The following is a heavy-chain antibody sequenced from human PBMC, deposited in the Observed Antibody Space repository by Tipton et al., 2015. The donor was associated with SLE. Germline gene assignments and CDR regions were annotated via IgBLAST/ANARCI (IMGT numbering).Heavy chain of an antibody. CDR2: SNDSGKT. Sequence: GLVKPSETLSLTCAVYGGSFSGYYWSWIRQSPGKGLECIGESNDSGKTNYNPALESRATISVDTSRSQFSQRLTSVTAADTAVYYCARGKISWAIFVVRNCFDSWGQGTLVTVSS. V-gene: IGHV4-34*01. CDR3: ARGKISWAIFVVRNCFDS. CDR1: GGSFSGYY. D-gene: IGHD2-21*01. J-gene: IGHJ4*02.